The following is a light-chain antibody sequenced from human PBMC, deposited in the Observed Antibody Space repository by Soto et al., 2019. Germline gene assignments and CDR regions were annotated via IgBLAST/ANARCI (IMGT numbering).Light chain of an antibody. J-gene: IGLJ2*01. V-gene: IGLV2-14*01. CDR1: ASDIGTYNY. CDR2: EVT. Sequence: QSVLTQPASVSGSPGQSITISCTGGASDIGTYNYVSWYQVYPGKAPKLILYEVTKRPSGVSHRFSGSKSGNTASLTISGLQADDEAHYYCSSYTAMTTPIFGGGTKLTVL. CDR3: SSYTAMTTPI.